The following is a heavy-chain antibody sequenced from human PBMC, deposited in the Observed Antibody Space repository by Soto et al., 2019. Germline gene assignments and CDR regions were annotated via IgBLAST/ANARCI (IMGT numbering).Heavy chain of an antibody. V-gene: IGHV1-2*02. CDR1: GYTFTGYY. D-gene: IGHD1-26*01. CDR3: AKGGAIVAAGTRVYLYDAMDV. Sequence: ASVKVSCKASGYTFTGYYVHWVRQAPGQGLERMGWINPNSGDTYLAQRFQGRVTMNRDTSIGTAYMELRGLTSDDTAEYYCAKGGAIVAAGTRVYLYDAMDVWGQGTTVTVSS. J-gene: IGHJ6*02. CDR2: INPNSGDT.